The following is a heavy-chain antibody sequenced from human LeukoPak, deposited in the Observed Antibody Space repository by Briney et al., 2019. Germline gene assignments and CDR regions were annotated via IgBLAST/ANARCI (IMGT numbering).Heavy chain of an antibody. D-gene: IGHD3-10*01. Sequence: GASVKVSCKASGYTFTSYGISWVRQAPGQGLEWMGWISAYNGNTNYAQKLQGRVTMTTDTSTSTAYMELRSLRSDDTAVYYCARDQGLLWFGELSLDYWGQGTLVTVSS. CDR2: ISAYNGNT. J-gene: IGHJ4*02. V-gene: IGHV1-18*01. CDR3: ARDQGLLWFGELSLDY. CDR1: GYTFTSYG.